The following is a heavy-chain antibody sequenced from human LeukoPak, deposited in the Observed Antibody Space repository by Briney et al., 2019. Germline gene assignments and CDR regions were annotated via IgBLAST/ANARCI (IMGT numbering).Heavy chain of an antibody. V-gene: IGHV3-7*01. Sequence: GGSLRLSCAASGFTFSNSWMSWVRQAPGKGLEWVANIKYDGSEYYYVDSVKGRFTISRDNSKNTLYLQMNSLRAEDTAVYYCAKAPLVGAIDYWGQGTLVTVSS. CDR3: AKAPLVGAIDY. J-gene: IGHJ4*02. D-gene: IGHD1-26*01. CDR2: IKYDGSEY. CDR1: GFTFSNSW.